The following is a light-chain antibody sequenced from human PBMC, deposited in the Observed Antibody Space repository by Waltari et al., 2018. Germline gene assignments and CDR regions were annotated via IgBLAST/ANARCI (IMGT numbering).Light chain of an antibody. CDR3: QQRSNWPLIT. V-gene: IGKV3-11*01. CDR2: DAS. Sequence: EIVLTQSPATLSLSPGERATLSCRASQSVSSYLAWYQQKPGQAPSLLIYDASNRATGIPARFSGSGSGTDFTLTISSLEPEDFAVYYCQQRSNWPLITFGQGTRLEIK. J-gene: IGKJ5*01. CDR1: QSVSSY.